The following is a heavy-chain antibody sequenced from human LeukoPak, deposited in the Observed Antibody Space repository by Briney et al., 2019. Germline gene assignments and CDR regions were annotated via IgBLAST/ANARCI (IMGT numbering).Heavy chain of an antibody. Sequence: PGGSLRLSCAASGFTFSSYAMSWVRQAPGKGLEWVATIKEDGSEKYYVDSVRGRFTVSIDNAKNSLYLQMSSLRVEDTAVYYCESTAGPWGQGTLVTVSS. CDR3: ESTAGP. J-gene: IGHJ5*02. CDR1: GFTFSSYA. CDR2: IKEDGSEK. D-gene: IGHD1-1*01. V-gene: IGHV3-7*01.